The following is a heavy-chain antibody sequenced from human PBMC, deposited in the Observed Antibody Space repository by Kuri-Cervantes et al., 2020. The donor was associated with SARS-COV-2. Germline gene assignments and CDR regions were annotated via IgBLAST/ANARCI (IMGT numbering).Heavy chain of an antibody. CDR1: GFTFSSYA. Sequence: GGSLRLSCAASGFTFSSYAMHWVRQAPGKGLEWVAVISYDGSNKYYADSVKGRFTISRDNSKNTLYLQMNSLRAEDTAVYYCARDPSESLVVPAAILGGISNNWFDPWGQGTLVTVSS. J-gene: IGHJ5*02. CDR2: ISYDGSNK. V-gene: IGHV3-30-3*01. D-gene: IGHD2-2*02. CDR3: ARDPSESLVVPAAILGGISNNWFDP.